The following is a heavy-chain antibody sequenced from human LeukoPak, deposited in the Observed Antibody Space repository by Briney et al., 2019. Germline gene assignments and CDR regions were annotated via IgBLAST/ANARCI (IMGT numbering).Heavy chain of an antibody. CDR2: FDPEDGET. CDR3: ATRPGLAAGKGDAFDI. J-gene: IGHJ3*02. D-gene: IGHD6-13*01. CDR1: GYTLTELS. V-gene: IGHV1-24*01. Sequence: ASVKVSCKVSGYTLTELSMHWVRQAPGKGLEWMGGFDPEDGETIYAQKFQGRVTMTEVTSTDTAYMELSSLRSEDTAVYYGATRPGLAAGKGDAFDIWGQGTMVTVSS.